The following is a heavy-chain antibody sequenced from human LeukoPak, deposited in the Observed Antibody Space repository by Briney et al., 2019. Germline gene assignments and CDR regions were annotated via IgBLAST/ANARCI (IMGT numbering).Heavy chain of an antibody. V-gene: IGHV3-23*01. D-gene: IGHD3-16*01. J-gene: IGHJ4*02. CDR3: ARTSYDYVWGSLDY. CDR2: ISGSGGST. Sequence: GGSLRLSCAASGFTFSSYAMSWVRQAPGKGLEWVSAISGSGGSTYYADSVKGRFTISRDNSKNTLYLQMNSLRAEDTAVYYCARTSYDYVWGSLDYWGQGTLVTVSS. CDR1: GFTFSSYA.